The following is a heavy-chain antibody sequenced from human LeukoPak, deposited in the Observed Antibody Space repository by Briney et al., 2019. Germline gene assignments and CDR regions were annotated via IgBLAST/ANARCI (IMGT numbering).Heavy chain of an antibody. V-gene: IGHV3-9*01. CDR2: ISWNSGSI. Sequence: PGRSLGLSCAASGFIFDDYAMHWVRQAPGKGLEWVSGISWNSGSIGYADSVKGRFTISRDNAKNSLYLQMNSLRAEDTALYYCAKDIRSRGPQWELLGGAYYYYGMDVWGQGTTVTVSS. J-gene: IGHJ6*02. CDR1: GFIFDDYA. D-gene: IGHD1-26*01. CDR3: AKDIRSRGPQWELLGGAYYYYGMDV.